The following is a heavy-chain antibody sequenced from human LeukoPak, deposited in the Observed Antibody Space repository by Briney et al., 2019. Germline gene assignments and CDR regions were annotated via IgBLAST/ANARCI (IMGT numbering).Heavy chain of an antibody. J-gene: IGHJ3*02. CDR3: ARVIGDSSALPDAFDI. CDR2: IKQDGSEK. CDR1: GFAFSSYW. V-gene: IGHV3-7*01. Sequence: GGSLRLSCAASGFAFSSYWMSWVRQAPGKGLEWVANIKQDGSEKYYVDSVKGRFTISRDDAKNSLYLQMNSLRAEDTAVYYCARVIGDSSALPDAFDIWGQGTMVTVSS. D-gene: IGHD3-22*01.